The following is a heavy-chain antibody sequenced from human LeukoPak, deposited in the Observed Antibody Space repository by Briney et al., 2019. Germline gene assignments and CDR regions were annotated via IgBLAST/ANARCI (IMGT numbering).Heavy chain of an antibody. Sequence: PGGSLRLSCAASGFIFSSYWMSWIRQPPGKGLEWIGEISHSGSTYYNPSLKSRVTMSLDASETQFSLKLSSVTAADTAMYYCARSFTNWGQGTLVTVSS. CDR1: GFIFSSYW. V-gene: IGHV4-34*08. J-gene: IGHJ4*02. CDR3: ARSFTN. D-gene: IGHD2-2*01. CDR2: ISHSGST.